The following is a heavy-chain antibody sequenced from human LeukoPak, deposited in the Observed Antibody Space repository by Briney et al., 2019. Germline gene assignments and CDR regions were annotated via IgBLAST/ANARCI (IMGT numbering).Heavy chain of an antibody. CDR1: GGSFSGYY. Sequence: SETLSLTCAVYGGSFSGYYWSWIRQPPGKGLEWIGEINHSGSTNYNPSLKSRVTISVDTSKNQFSLKLSSVTATDTAVYYCVRDYSNFVQGDWGQGTLVTVSS. J-gene: IGHJ4*02. CDR2: INHSGST. CDR3: VRDYSNFVQGD. D-gene: IGHD4-11*01. V-gene: IGHV4-34*01.